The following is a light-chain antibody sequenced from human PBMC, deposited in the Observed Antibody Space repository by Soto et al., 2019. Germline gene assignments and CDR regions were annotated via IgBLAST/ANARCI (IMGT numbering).Light chain of an antibody. CDR2: GAS. V-gene: IGKV3-20*01. Sequence: EIVLTQSPGTLSLSPGERATLSCRASQSVRSIYLAWYQQKPGQAPRLLIYGASSRATGIPDRFSGSGSGTDFTLTISRLEPEDFAVYYCQQHANSPLTFGGGTKVEIK. CDR1: QSVRSIY. CDR3: QQHANSPLT. J-gene: IGKJ4*01.